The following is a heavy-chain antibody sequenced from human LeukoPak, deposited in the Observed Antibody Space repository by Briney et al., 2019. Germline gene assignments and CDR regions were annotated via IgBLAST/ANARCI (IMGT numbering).Heavy chain of an antibody. Sequence: GSLRLSCAASGFTFSSYAMSWVRQAPGKGLEWVSAISGSGGSTYYADSVKGRFTISRDNSKNTLYLQMNSLRAEDTAVYYCAKDQAAAGYYYYGMDVWGQGTTVTVSS. CDR2: ISGSGGST. D-gene: IGHD6-13*01. CDR3: AKDQAAAGYYYYGMDV. CDR1: GFTFSSYA. J-gene: IGHJ6*02. V-gene: IGHV3-23*01.